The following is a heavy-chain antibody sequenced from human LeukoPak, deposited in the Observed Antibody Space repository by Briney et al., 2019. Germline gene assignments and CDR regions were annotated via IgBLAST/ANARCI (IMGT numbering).Heavy chain of an antibody. Sequence: HPGGSLRLSCAASGFTFSSYWMSWVRQAPGKGLEWVANIKQDGSEKYYVDSVKGRFTISRDNAKNSLYLQMNSLRAEDTAVYYCARDMVTELIYYYYYYMDVWGKGTTVTVSS. J-gene: IGHJ6*03. CDR1: GFTFSSYW. V-gene: IGHV3-7*01. CDR3: ARDMVTELIYYYYYYMDV. D-gene: IGHD5-18*01. CDR2: IKQDGSEK.